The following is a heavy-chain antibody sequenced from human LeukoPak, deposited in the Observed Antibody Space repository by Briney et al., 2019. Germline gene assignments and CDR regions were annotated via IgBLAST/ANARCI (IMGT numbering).Heavy chain of an antibody. CDR3: ARGGIQVSGIDEFDY. J-gene: IGHJ4*02. CDR2: IGIRGDT. Sequence: GGSLRLSCAASGFTFIDYDMHWVRQVIGKGLEWVSAIGIRGDTHYSGSVKGRFTISRENAESSLYLQMSSLRGEDTAVYYCARGGIQVSGIDEFDYWGQGTLVTVSS. D-gene: IGHD6-19*01. V-gene: IGHV3-13*01. CDR1: GFTFIDYD.